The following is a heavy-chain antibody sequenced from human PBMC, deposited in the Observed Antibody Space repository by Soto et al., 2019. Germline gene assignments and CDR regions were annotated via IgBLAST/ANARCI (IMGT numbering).Heavy chain of an antibody. Sequence: QVQMMQSGAEVKEPGASVKVSCKASGYVFTKYPIAWLRQAPGQGLEWMGNNDNTNYGKNFQGRLTLTTDTSTSTSYMELRDLRSDDTAVYYCARVMVVPACMHEGVWFDPWGQGTPVTVSS. CDR2: NDNT. V-gene: IGHV1-18*01. D-gene: IGHD3-10*01. CDR1: GYVFTKYP. CDR3: ARVMVVPACMHEGVWFDP. J-gene: IGHJ5*02.